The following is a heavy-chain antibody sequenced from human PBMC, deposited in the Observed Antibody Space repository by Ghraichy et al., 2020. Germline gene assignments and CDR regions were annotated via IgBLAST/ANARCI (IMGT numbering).Heavy chain of an antibody. Sequence: TLSLTCTVSGGSISSGGYFWNWIRQHPGKGLEWIGYIYYSGSTYYNPSLKSRVTISVDTSKNQFSLKLSSVTAADTAVYYCARVSGPRGHIDYWGQGTLVTVSS. CDR2: IYYSGST. V-gene: IGHV4-31*03. CDR3: ARVSGPRGHIDY. J-gene: IGHJ4*02. CDR1: GGSISSGGYF. D-gene: IGHD3-10*01.